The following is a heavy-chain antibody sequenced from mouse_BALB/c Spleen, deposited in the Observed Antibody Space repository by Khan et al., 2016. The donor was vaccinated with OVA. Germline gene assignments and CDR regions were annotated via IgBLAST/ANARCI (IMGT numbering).Heavy chain of an antibody. J-gene: IGHJ2*01. CDR2: ISYSGNT. V-gene: IGHV3-2*02. CDR3: ARIQGGDLDY. Sequence: EVQLQESGPGLVKPSQSLSLTCTVTGYSITSDYAWNWIRQFPGNKLEWMGYISYSGNTKYNPSLKSRISITRDTSKNQFFLQLNFVTIEDTATYYGARIQGGDLDYWGQGTTLTVSS. CDR1: GYSITSDYA. D-gene: IGHD3-2*02.